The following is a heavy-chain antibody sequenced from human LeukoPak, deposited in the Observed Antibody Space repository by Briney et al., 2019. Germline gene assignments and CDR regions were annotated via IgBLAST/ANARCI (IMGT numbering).Heavy chain of an antibody. CDR2: IYHSGST. J-gene: IGHJ1*01. CDR3: ARGAYYYDSSGYYYDAEYFQH. Sequence: PSETLSLTCTVSGYSISSGYYWGWIRQPPGKGLEWIGSIYHSGSTYYNPSLKSRVTISVDTSKNQFSLKLSSVTAADTAVYYCARGAYYYDSSGYYYDAEYFQHWGQGTLVTVSS. CDR1: GYSISSGYY. V-gene: IGHV4-38-2*02. D-gene: IGHD3-22*01.